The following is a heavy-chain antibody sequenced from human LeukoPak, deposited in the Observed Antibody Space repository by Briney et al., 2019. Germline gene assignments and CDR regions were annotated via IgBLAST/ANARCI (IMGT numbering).Heavy chain of an antibody. V-gene: IGHV3-30*02. Sequence: GGSLRLSCAASGFTFSSYGMHWVRQAPGKGLEWVAFIRYDGSNKYYADSVKGRFTISRDNSKNTLYLQMNSLRAEDTAVYYCAKDKAPRGLLGIVDWGQGTLVTVSS. D-gene: IGHD7-27*01. J-gene: IGHJ4*02. CDR1: GFTFSSYG. CDR3: AKDKAPRGLLGIVD. CDR2: IRYDGSNK.